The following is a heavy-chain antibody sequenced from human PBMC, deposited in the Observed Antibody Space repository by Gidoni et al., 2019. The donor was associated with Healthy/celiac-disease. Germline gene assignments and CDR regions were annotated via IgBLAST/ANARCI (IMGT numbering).Heavy chain of an antibody. CDR2: ISYDGSNK. V-gene: IGHV3-30-3*01. Sequence: QVQLVESGGGVVQPGRSLRLSCAASGFTVSSYAMHWVRQAPGKGLEWVAVISYDGSNKYYADSVKGRFTISRDNSKNTLYLQMNSLRAEDTAVYYCARDDQGYSSGWVFSFFDYWGQGTLVTVSS. D-gene: IGHD6-19*01. CDR3: ARDDQGYSSGWVFSFFDY. J-gene: IGHJ4*02. CDR1: GFTVSSYA.